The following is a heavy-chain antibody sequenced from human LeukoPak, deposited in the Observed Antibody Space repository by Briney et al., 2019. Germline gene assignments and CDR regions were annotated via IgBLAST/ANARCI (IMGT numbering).Heavy chain of an antibody. J-gene: IGHJ1*01. CDR1: GFTFSRYW. Sequence: PGGSLRLSCAASGFTFSRYWMHWVRQAPGKGLVWVSRIKSDGSTNYADSVKGRFTISRDNAKNTVSLQMNSPRAEDTGVYYCARAPAEIGGYYPEYFRHWGQGTLVTVSS. CDR3: ARAPAEIGGYYPEYFRH. CDR2: IKSDGST. D-gene: IGHD3-22*01. V-gene: IGHV3-74*01.